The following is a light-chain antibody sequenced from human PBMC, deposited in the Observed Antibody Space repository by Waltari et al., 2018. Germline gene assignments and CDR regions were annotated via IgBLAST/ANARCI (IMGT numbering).Light chain of an antibody. J-gene: IGLJ1*01. V-gene: IGLV3-1*01. Sequence: SYELTQPPSVSVSPVQTASITCPGDKLGDKYACWYQQKPGQSPVVVIYQDTKRPSGIPERFSGSNSGNTATLTISETQAMDEADYYCQAWDSNSYVFGTGTKVTVL. CDR3: QAWDSNSYV. CDR1: KLGDKY. CDR2: QDT.